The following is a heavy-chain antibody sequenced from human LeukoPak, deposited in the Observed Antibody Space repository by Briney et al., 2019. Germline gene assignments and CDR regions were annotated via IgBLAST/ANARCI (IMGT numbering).Heavy chain of an antibody. Sequence: GRSLRLSCAASGFTFSSYGMYWVRQAPGKGLEWVAVISYDGSNKYYADSVKGRFTISRDNSKNTLYLQMNSLRAEDTAVYYCAKDNSFRQQPVREFDYWGQGTLVTVSS. CDR3: AKDNSFRQQPVREFDY. D-gene: IGHD6-13*01. J-gene: IGHJ4*02. V-gene: IGHV3-30*18. CDR2: ISYDGSNK. CDR1: GFTFSSYG.